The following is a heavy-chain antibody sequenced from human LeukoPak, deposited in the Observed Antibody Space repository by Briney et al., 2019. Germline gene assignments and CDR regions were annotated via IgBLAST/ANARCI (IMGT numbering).Heavy chain of an antibody. CDR3: ARRYDGFDY. J-gene: IGHJ4*02. Sequence: GRSLRLSCAASGFTFSSYAVHWVRQAPGRGLEWVAVISYDGSNKYYADSVKGRFSISRDNSKNTLYLQMNSLRAEDTAVYYCARRYDGFDYWGQGTLVTVSS. D-gene: IGHD3-3*01. V-gene: IGHV3-30-3*01. CDR1: GFTFSSYA. CDR2: ISYDGSNK.